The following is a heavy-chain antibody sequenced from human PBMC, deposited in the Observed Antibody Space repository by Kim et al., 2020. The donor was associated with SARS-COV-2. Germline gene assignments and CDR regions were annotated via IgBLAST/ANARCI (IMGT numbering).Heavy chain of an antibody. D-gene: IGHD3-3*02. J-gene: IGHJ6*02. CDR1: GFTFNDHA. CDR3: TKDVLAGGADV. V-gene: IGHV3-9*01. Sequence: GGSLRLSCIASGFTFNDHAMHWVRQAPGKGLEWVSGIMWNSGGTGYADSVKGRFTTSIDTAKNSLYLQMNSLRPDYTALYYCTKDVLAGGADVWGQGTAVIVSS. CDR2: IMWNSGGT.